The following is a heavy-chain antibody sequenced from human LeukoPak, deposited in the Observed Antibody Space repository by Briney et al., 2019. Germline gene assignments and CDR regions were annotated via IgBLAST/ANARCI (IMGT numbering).Heavy chain of an antibody. Sequence: PSETLSLTCTVSGGSISSYYWSWIRQPPGKGLEWIGYIYYSGSTNYNPSLKSRVTISVDTSKNQFSLKLSSVTAADTAVYYCARHLGYYDILTGYSLSATFDYWGQGTLVTVSS. CDR1: GGSISSYY. J-gene: IGHJ4*02. V-gene: IGHV4-59*08. CDR2: IYYSGST. CDR3: ARHLGYYDILTGYSLSATFDY. D-gene: IGHD3-9*01.